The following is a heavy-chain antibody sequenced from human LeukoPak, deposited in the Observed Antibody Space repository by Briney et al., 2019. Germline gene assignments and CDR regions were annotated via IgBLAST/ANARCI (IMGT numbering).Heavy chain of an antibody. CDR1: GGSVSGSSYY. Sequence: SETLSLTCTVSGGSVSGSSYYWGWIRRPPGKGLEWIGSIYYTGNAYYNASLKSRVTISVDTSKNQFSLKLNSVTAADTAVFYCARLSYSGSGSYPDYWGQGTLVTVSS. D-gene: IGHD3-10*01. J-gene: IGHJ4*02. CDR2: IYYTGNA. CDR3: ARLSYSGSGSYPDY. V-gene: IGHV4-39*01.